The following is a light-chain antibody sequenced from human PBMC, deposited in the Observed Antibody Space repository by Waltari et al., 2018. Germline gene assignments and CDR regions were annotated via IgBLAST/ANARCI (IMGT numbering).Light chain of an antibody. CDR2: GVS. V-gene: IGKV3-20*01. CDR3: YQHSSGYT. CDR1: QSVRSY. Sequence: VILTQSPATLSLSPGERATLSCRASQSVRSYLAWYQQKPGQAPRLLIYGVSSRATGIPEKVSGSGSGTDFTLTISSLEPEDVGVYHCYQHSSGYTFGQGTKVEIK. J-gene: IGKJ2*01.